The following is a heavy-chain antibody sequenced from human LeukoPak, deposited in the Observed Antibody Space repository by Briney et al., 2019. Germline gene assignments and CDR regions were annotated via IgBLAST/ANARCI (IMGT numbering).Heavy chain of an antibody. D-gene: IGHD2-2*01. CDR1: GFSFSGSA. Sequence: GGSLRLSCAASGFSFSGSAIHWVRQAPGKGPKWVGRIRGAGYSDAPAYVASVRGRFTISRDDSKSTAYLQMNSLKAEDTAVYYCTVPASGGNWFDPWGPGTLVTVYS. CDR3: TVPASGGNWFDP. V-gene: IGHV3-73*01. J-gene: IGHJ5*02. CDR2: IRGAGYSDAP.